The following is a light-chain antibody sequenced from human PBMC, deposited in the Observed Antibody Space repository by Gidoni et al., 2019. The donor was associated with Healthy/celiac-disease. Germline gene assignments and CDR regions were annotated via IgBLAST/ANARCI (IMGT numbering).Light chain of an antibody. CDR1: KLGDKS. CDR3: QAWDSSTVV. J-gene: IGLJ2*01. CDR2: QDS. Sequence: SYELTQPPSVSVSPGQTASLTGPGDKLGDKSACWYPQKPGQSPVLVIYQDSKRPSGTPERFSGSNSGNTATLTISGTQAMDEADYYCQAWDSSTVVFGGGTKLTVL. V-gene: IGLV3-1*01.